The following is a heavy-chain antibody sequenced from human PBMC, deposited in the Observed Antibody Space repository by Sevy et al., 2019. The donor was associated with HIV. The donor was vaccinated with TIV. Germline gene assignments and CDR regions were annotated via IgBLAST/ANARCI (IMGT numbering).Heavy chain of an antibody. Sequence: GGSLRLSCAASGFTLSSYNMNRVRQAPWKGLEWVSSISGLSNYIYYADSMKGRFTISRDNAKNSLYLQMNSLRAEDTAVYYCARGPPDGSYDYFDYWGQGTLVTVSS. J-gene: IGHJ4*02. CDR2: ISGLSNYI. CDR3: ARGPPDGSYDYFDY. CDR1: GFTLSSYN. D-gene: IGHD1-26*01. V-gene: IGHV3-21*01.